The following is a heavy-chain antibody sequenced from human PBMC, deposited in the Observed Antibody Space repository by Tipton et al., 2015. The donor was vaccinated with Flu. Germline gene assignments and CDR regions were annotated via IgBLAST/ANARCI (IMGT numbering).Heavy chain of an antibody. D-gene: IGHD4-11*01. Sequence: LRLSCAVSGDSIRSSDYYWGWIRRPPGRGLEWIGNIFHSGNTYHNPSLKSRVTISVDTSKNQFSLKLSSVTAADTAVYYCARRDYSNYVSEPKNWFDPWGQGALVTVSS. CDR3: ARRDYSNYVSEPKNWFDP. V-gene: IGHV4-38-2*01. CDR1: GDSIRSSDYY. CDR2: IFHSGNT. J-gene: IGHJ5*02.